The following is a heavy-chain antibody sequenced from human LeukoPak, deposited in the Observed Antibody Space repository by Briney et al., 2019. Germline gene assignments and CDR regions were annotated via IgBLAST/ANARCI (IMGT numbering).Heavy chain of an antibody. Sequence: GGSLRLSCAASGFTFSSYAMSWVRQAPGKGLEWVSAISGSGGSTYYADSVKGRFTISRDNSKNTLYLQMNSLRAEDTAVYYCATLLNIVVVVAAPDHRTDYWGQGTLVTVSS. CDR1: GFTFSSYA. CDR3: ATLLNIVVVVAAPDHRTDY. J-gene: IGHJ4*02. V-gene: IGHV3-23*01. D-gene: IGHD2-15*01. CDR2: ISGSGGST.